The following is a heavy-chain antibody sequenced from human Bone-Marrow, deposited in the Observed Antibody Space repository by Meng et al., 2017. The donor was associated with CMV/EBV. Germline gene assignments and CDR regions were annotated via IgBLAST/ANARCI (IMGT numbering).Heavy chain of an antibody. J-gene: IGHJ4*02. CDR2: IIPIFGTA. CDR1: GGTFSSYA. D-gene: IGHD6-19*01. CDR3: AREDSSGWYGFDY. V-gene: IGHV1-69*05. Sequence: SVKVSCKASGGTFSSYAISWVRQAPGQGLEWMGGIIPIFGTANYAQKFQGRVTITTDESTSTAYMELSSLRSEDTAVYYCAREDSSGWYGFDYWGQGTRVTGYS.